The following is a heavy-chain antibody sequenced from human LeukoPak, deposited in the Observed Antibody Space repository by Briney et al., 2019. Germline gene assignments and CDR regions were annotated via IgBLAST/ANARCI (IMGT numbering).Heavy chain of an antibody. J-gene: IGHJ3*02. CDR2: IYYTGST. Sequence: SETLSLTCTVSGGSISSYYWSWIRQPPGKGLEWIGYIYYTGSTNYNPSLKSRVTISVDTSKNQFSLKLSSVTAADTAVYYCAGPAGDFGELLYAFDIWGQGTMVPVSS. CDR3: AGPAGDFGELLYAFDI. D-gene: IGHD3-10*01. CDR1: GGSISSYY. V-gene: IGHV4-59*08.